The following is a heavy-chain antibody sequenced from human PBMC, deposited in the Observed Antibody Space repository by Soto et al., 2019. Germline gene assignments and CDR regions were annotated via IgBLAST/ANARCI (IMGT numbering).Heavy chain of an antibody. CDR2: IIPIFGTA. V-gene: IGHV1-69*13. D-gene: IGHD6-13*01. CDR1: GGTFSSYA. J-gene: IGHJ6*02. Sequence: SVKVSCKASGGTFSSYAISWVRQAPGQGLEWMGGIIPIFGTANYAQKFQGRVTITADESTSTAYMELSSLRSEDTAVYYCARVPSSSWHYYYYYGMDVWGQGTTVTVSS. CDR3: ARVPSSSWHYYYYYGMDV.